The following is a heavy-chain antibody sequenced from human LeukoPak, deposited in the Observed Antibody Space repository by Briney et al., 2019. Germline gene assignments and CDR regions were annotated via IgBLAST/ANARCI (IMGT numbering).Heavy chain of an antibody. D-gene: IGHD6-13*01. CDR2: IYYSGST. V-gene: IGHV4-39*07. CDR1: GGSISSSSYY. Sequence: SETPSLTCTVSGGSISSSSYYWGWIRQPPGKGLEWIGSIYYSGSTYYNPSLKSRVTISVDTSKNQFSLKLSSVTAADTAVYYCARDRGIDAATGQFDYWGQGTLVTVSS. CDR3: ARDRGIDAATGQFDY. J-gene: IGHJ4*02.